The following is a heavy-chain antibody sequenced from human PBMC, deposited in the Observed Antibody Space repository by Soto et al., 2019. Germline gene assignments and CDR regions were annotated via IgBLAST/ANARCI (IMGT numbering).Heavy chain of an antibody. J-gene: IGHJ4*02. CDR1: GGSISSGGYY. CDR3: ARDHFKGYCSGGSCPWVY. Sequence: QVQLQESGPGLVKPSQTLSLTCTVSGGSISSGGYYWSCIRQHPGKGLEWIGYIYYSGSTYYNPSLTSRVTISVDTSKNQFSLKLSSVTAADTGVYYCARDHFKGYCSGGSCPWVYWGQGTLVTVSS. CDR2: IYYSGST. V-gene: IGHV4-31*03. D-gene: IGHD2-15*01.